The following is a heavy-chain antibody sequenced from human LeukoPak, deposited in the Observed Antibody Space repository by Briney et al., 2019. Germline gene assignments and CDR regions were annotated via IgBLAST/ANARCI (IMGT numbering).Heavy chain of an antibody. CDR2: ISSSSSYI. J-gene: IGHJ6*02. V-gene: IGHV3-21*01. D-gene: IGHD6-6*01. CDR3: ARVTQVVDYGMDV. CDR1: GFTFSTYS. Sequence: AGSLRLSCAASGFTFSTYSMNWVRQAPGKGLEWVSFISSSSSYIEYADSVKGRFTISRDNAKNSLYLQMNSLRAEDTAVYYCARVTQVVDYGMDVWGQGTTVTVSS.